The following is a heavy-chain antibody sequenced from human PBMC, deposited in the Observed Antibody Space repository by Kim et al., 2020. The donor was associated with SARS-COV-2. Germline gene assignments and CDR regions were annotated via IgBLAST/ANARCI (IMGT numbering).Heavy chain of an antibody. Sequence: SETLSLTCAVSGGSISTINWWSWVRQPPGKGLEWIGEIYHSGTTTYNPSLESRVSISVDKSKNQFSLKLSSVTAAHTAVYYCARDRPHTYGSGTYMDVWGQGTTVTVSS. CDR2: IYHSGTT. CDR3: ARDRPHTYGSGTYMDV. CDR1: GGSISTINW. J-gene: IGHJ6*02. D-gene: IGHD3-10*01. V-gene: IGHV4-4*02.